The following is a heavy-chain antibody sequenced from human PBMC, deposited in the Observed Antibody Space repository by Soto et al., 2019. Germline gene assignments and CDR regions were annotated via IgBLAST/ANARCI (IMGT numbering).Heavy chain of an antibody. CDR2: ISWNSGSI. CDR3: AKDGALREFDY. J-gene: IGHJ4*02. Sequence: GGSLRLSCAASGFTFDDYAMHWVRQAPGKCLDWVSGISWNSGSIGYADSVKGRFTISRDNAKNSLYLQMNSLRAEDTALYYCAKDGALREFDYWGQGTLVTVSS. V-gene: IGHV3-9*01. CDR1: GFTFDDYA. D-gene: IGHD4-17*01.